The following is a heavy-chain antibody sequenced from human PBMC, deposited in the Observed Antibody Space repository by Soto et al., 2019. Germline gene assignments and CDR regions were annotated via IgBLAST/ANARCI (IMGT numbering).Heavy chain of an antibody. Sequence: SETLSLTWTVSGGSISSYYWSWIRQPPGKGLEWIGYIYYSGSTNYNPSLKSRVTISVDTSKNQFSLKLSSVTAADTAVYYCAASRYGSGSYYDFDYWGQGTLVTVS. CDR3: AASRYGSGSYYDFDY. J-gene: IGHJ4*02. CDR1: GGSISSYY. V-gene: IGHV4-59*08. CDR2: IYYSGST. D-gene: IGHD3-10*01.